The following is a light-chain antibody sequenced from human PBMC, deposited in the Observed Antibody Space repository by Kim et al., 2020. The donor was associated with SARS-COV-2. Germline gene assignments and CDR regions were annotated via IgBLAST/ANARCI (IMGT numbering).Light chain of an antibody. CDR3: QKYDGAPWT. CDR2: AAS. J-gene: IGKJ1*01. V-gene: IGKV1-27*01. CDR1: QGIAHY. Sequence: DIQMTQSPSSLSASVGDRVTINCRASQGIAHYLAWYQQKPGKVPKLLIYAASALQAGVPSRFSGSGSRTDFTLTISSLQPEDVATYYCQKYDGAPWTFGQGTKVDIK.